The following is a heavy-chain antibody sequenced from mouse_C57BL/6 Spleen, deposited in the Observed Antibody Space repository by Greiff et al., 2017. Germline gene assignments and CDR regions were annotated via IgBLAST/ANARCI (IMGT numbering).Heavy chain of an antibody. CDR2: IWRGGST. V-gene: IGHV2-5*01. D-gene: IGHD2-2*01. CDR3: AKEGGVTTEDAMDY. Sequence: VQLQQSGPGLVQPSQSLSITCPVSGFSLTSYGVHWVRQSPGKGLEWLGVIWRGGSTDYNAAFMSRLSITKDNSKSQVFFKMNSLQADDTAIYYCAKEGGVTTEDAMDYWGQGTSVTVSS. CDR1: GFSLTSYG. J-gene: IGHJ4*01.